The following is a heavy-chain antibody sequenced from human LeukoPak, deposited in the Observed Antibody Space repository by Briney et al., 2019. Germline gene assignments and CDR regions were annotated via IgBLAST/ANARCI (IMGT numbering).Heavy chain of an antibody. CDR1: GFTFSSYA. CDR2: TSGSGGST. J-gene: IGHJ4*02. V-gene: IGHV3-23*01. Sequence: GGSLRLSCAASGFTFSSYAMSWVRQAPGKGLEWVSATSGSGGSTYYADSVKGRFTISRDNSKNTLYLQMNSLRAEDTAVYYCAKDGCSITSCHLDYWGQGTLVTVSS. CDR3: AKDGCSITSCHLDY. D-gene: IGHD2-2*01.